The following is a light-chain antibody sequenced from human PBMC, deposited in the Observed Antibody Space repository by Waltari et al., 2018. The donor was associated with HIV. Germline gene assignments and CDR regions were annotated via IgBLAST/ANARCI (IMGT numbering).Light chain of an antibody. CDR3: CSYAGSYTFGV. CDR2: DIS. V-gene: IGLV2-11*01. J-gene: IGLJ3*02. Sequence: QSALTQPRSVSGSPGQSVTISCTGTSSDVGGYNYVSWYQQHPGKAPKPMIYDISNRPSGVPDRFSGSKSGNTASLTISGLQAEDEADYYCCSYAGSYTFGVFGGGTKLTVL. CDR1: SSDVGGYNY.